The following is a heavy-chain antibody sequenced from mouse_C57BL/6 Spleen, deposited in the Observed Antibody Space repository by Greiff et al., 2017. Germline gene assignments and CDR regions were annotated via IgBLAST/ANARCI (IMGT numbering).Heavy chain of an antibody. CDR3: ARRKLTGTIFDY. V-gene: IGHV1-69*01. CDR1: GYTFTSYW. Sequence: QVQLQQPGAELVMPGASVKLSCKASGYTFTSYWMHWVKQRPGQGLEWIGEIDPSDSYTNYNQKFKGKSTLTVDKSSSTAYMQLSSLTSEDSAVYYCARRKLTGTIFDYWGQGTTLTVSS. D-gene: IGHD4-1*01. CDR2: IDPSDSYT. J-gene: IGHJ2*01.